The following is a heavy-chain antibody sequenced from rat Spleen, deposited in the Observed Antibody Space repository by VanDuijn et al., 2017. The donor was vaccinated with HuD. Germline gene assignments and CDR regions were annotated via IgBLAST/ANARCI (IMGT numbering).Heavy chain of an antibody. Sequence: QVQLKESGPGLVQPSQTLSLTCTVSGFSLTSNHVSWVRQPPGKGLEWMGVIWSGGSTAYNSRLKSRLRISRDTSTSQVFLKMNSLQTEDTATYYCVRAGYNFDYWGQGVMVTVSS. J-gene: IGHJ2*01. D-gene: IGHD2-3*01. CDR2: IWSGGST. CDR1: GFSLTSNH. V-gene: IGHV2-43*01. CDR3: VRAGYNFDY.